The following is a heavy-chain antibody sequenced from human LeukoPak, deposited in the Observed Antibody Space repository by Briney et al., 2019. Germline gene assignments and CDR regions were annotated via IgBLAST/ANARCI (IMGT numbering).Heavy chain of an antibody. CDR1: GYTFTSYY. CDR3: ARCHIVVVPAAYYYYGMDV. Sequence: ASVKVSCKASGYTFTSYYMHWVRQAPGPGVEWMGIINPSGGSTSYAQQFQSRVTTTRDTSTSTVYMELSSLRSEDTAVYYYARCHIVVVPAAYYYYGMDVWGQGTTVTVSS. V-gene: IGHV1-46*01. D-gene: IGHD2-2*01. CDR2: INPSGGST. J-gene: IGHJ6*02.